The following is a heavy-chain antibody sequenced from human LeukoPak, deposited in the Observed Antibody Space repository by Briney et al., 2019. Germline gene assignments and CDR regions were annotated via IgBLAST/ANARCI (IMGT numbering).Heavy chain of an antibody. CDR3: ATQVIMVRGVIEY. D-gene: IGHD3-10*01. CDR1: GGSISSSSYY. Sequence: PSETLSLTCTVSGGSISSSSYYWGWIRQPPGKGLEWIGSIYYSGSTYYNPSLKSRVTISVGTSKNQFSLKLSSVTAADTAVYYRATQVIMVRGVIEYWGQGTLVTVSS. CDR2: IYYSGST. V-gene: IGHV4-39*01. J-gene: IGHJ4*02.